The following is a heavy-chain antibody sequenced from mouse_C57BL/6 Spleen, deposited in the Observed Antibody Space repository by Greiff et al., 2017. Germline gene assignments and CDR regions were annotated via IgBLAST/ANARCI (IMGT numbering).Heavy chain of an antibody. Sequence: QVQLQQSGAELVRPGASVTLSCKASGYTFTDYEMHWVKQTPVHGLEWIGAIDPETGGTAYNQKFKGKAILTADKSSSTAYMELRSLTSEDSAVDYCTRGTRYYYGSSSPWIAYWGQGTLVTVSA. CDR3: TRGTRYYYGSSSPWIAY. CDR1: GYTFTDYE. CDR2: IDPETGGT. D-gene: IGHD1-1*01. V-gene: IGHV1-15*01. J-gene: IGHJ3*01.